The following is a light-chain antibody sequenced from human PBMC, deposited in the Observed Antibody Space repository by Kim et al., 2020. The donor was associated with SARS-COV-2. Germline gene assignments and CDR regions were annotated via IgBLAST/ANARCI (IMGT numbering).Light chain of an antibody. J-gene: IGKJ4*01. CDR3: QQYYSTPLT. CDR1: QSVLSSSKNKNY. Sequence: ATINCKSSQSVLSSSKNKNYLAWYQQKPGQPPKLLIYWASTRESGVPDRFSCSESGTDFTLSISSLQAEDVAVYYCQQYYSTPLTFGGGTKVDIK. CDR2: WAS. V-gene: IGKV4-1*01.